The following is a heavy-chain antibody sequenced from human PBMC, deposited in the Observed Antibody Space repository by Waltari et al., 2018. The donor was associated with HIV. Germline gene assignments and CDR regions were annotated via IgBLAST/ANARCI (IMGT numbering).Heavy chain of an antibody. J-gene: IGHJ4*02. CDR3: ATTHGSGDYDNDFDY. CDR1: GFTFSFYW. Sequence: EVQLVESGGGWVQPGGSLTLTGEASGFTFSFYWLSWVRQAPGKVLEWVANINQAGTERHYVDSVRGRFTISRDNGKTSLFLQMNSLSVDDTAVYYCATTHGSGDYDNDFDYWGQGTLV. CDR2: INQAGTER. D-gene: IGHD3-10*01. V-gene: IGHV3-7*01.